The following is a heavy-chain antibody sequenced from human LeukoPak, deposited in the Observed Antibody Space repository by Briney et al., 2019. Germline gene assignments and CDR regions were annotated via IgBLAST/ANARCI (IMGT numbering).Heavy chain of an antibody. CDR2: IYYRVST. Sequence: PSETLSLTCTVSGGSISSDYWSWIRQPPGKGLEWSGYIYYRVSTNYNPSLKSRVTISVDTSKNQFSLKLSSVTAADTAVYYCARLSGYSSGHYYSDYWGQGTLVTVSS. CDR3: ARLSGYSSGHYYSDY. V-gene: IGHV4-59*01. J-gene: IGHJ4*02. D-gene: IGHD3-22*01. CDR1: GGSISSDY.